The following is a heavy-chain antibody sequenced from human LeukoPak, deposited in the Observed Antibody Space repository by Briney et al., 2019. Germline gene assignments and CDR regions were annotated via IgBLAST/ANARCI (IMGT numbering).Heavy chain of an antibody. CDR1: GFTFSSYN. CDR3: ARGVVAGTFDY. V-gene: IGHV3-21*01. J-gene: IGHJ4*02. CDR2: ISSSSSYI. Sequence: PGGSLRLSCAASGFTFSSYNTNWVRQAPGKGLEWVSSISSSSSYIYYADSVKGRFTISRDNAKNSLYLQMNSLRAEDTAVYYCARGVVAGTFDYWGQGTLVTVSS. D-gene: IGHD6-19*01.